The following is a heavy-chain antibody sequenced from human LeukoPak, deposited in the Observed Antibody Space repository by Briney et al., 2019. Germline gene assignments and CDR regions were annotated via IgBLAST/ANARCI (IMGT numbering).Heavy chain of an antibody. CDR3: ARRPGFTFLGLLFPP. CDR2: IWYDGSNK. D-gene: IGHD3-3*01. J-gene: IGHJ5*01. V-gene: IGHV3-33*01. CDR1: GFTFSSYG. Sequence: GRSLRLSCAASGFTFSSYGMHWVRQAPGKGLEWVAVIWYDGSNKYYADSVKGRFTISRDNSKNTLYLQMNSLRAEDTAVYYLARRPGFTFLGLLFPPWGQGTPVHRPL.